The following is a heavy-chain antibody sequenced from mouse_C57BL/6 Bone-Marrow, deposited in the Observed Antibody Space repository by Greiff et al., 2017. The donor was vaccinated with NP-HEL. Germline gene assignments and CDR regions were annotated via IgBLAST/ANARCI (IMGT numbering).Heavy chain of an antibody. CDR1: GFTFSDYG. D-gene: IGHD4-1*01. Sequence: EVKVEESGGGLVQPGGSLKLSCAASGFTFSDYGMAWVRQAPRKGPEWVAFISNLAYSIYYADTVTGRFTISRENAKNTLYLEMSSLRSEDTAMYYCARLTGGYWYFDVWGTGTTVTVSS. CDR3: ARLTGGYWYFDV. V-gene: IGHV5-15*04. CDR2: ISNLAYSI. J-gene: IGHJ1*03.